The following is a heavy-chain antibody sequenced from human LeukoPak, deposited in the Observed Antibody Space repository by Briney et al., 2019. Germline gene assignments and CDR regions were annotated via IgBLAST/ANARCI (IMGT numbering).Heavy chain of an antibody. J-gene: IGHJ6*03. CDR2: ISGSGNTI. V-gene: IGHV3-11*04. CDR3: ARQDRDSDTWYLGGDYYFYYMDV. D-gene: IGHD6-13*01. CDR1: GFTFSDDY. Sequence: GGSLRLSCAASGFTFSDDYMSWIRQAPGKGLEWVSYISGSGNTIYYADSVKGRFTISRDNTKNALYLQMNSLRAEDTAMYYCARQDRDSDTWYLGGDYYFYYMDVWGKGTTDTVSS.